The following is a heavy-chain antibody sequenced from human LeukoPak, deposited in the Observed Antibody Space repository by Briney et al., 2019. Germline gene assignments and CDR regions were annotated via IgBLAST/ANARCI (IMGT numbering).Heavy chain of an antibody. D-gene: IGHD3-16*02. CDR1: GGTFSSYA. CDR2: ISAYNGNT. V-gene: IGHV1-18*01. J-gene: IGHJ4*02. CDR3: ARDPFYDTVGGSYRPLDY. Sequence: ASVKVSCKASGGTFSSYAISWVRQAPGQGLEWMGWISAYNGNTNYVEKLRGRVTMTTDRSTATAYMELRSLTSDDTAMYYCARDPFYDTVGGSYRPLDYWGQGTPITVSS.